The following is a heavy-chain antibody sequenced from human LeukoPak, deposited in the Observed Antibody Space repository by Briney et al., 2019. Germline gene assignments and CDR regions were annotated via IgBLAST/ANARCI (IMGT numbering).Heavy chain of an antibody. CDR3: AKVTSAGKHVDY. V-gene: IGHV3-23*01. CDR2: ISGSGGST. CDR1: GFTFSSYA. J-gene: IGHJ4*02. Sequence: GGSLILSCAASGFTFSSYAMSWVRQAPGKGLEWVSAISGSGGSTYYADSVKGRFTISRDNSKNTLYLQMNSLRAEDTAVYYCAKVTSAGKHVDYWGQGTLVTVSS. D-gene: IGHD1-26*01.